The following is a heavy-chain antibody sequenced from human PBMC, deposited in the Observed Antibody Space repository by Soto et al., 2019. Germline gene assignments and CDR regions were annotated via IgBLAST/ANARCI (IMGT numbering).Heavy chain of an antibody. CDR2: VKYDVSST. J-gene: IGHJ6*03. CDR1: GFTFTDYW. Sequence: EVQLVESGGGLVQPGGSLRLSCAASGFTFTDYWMHWVRQVPGEGLVWVSRVKYDVSSTNYADSVKGRFTISRENAKNTLYLQMNSLRNEDTAVYFCARGARGYYYMDVWGKGTTVTVSS. CDR3: ARGARGYYYMDV. D-gene: IGHD3-10*01. V-gene: IGHV3-74*01.